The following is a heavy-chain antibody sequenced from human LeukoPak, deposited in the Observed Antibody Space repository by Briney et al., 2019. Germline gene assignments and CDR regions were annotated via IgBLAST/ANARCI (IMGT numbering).Heavy chain of an antibody. CDR3: ARGVVTPLGYFDY. Sequence: SVKVSCKASGGTFSSYAISWVRQAPGQGLEWMGGIIPIFGTANYAQEFQGKVTITADESTSTAYMKLSSLRSEDTAVYYCARGVVTPLGYFDYWGQGTLVTVSS. J-gene: IGHJ4*02. CDR2: IIPIFGTA. V-gene: IGHV1-69*01. D-gene: IGHD2-21*02. CDR1: GGTFSSYA.